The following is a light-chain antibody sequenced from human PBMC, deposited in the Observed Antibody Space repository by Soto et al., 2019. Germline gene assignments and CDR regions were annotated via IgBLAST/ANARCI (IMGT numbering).Light chain of an antibody. J-gene: IGLJ3*02. CDR1: SSNIGNNA. CDR2: YDD. Sequence: QSVLTQPPSVSEAPRQRVTISCSGSSSNIGNNAVNWYQQVPGKAPKLLIYYDDLLPSGVSERFSGSKSGTSASLAISGLQSEDDADYYCAARDDSLNGWVFGGGTKLTVL. CDR3: AARDDSLNGWV. V-gene: IGLV1-36*01.